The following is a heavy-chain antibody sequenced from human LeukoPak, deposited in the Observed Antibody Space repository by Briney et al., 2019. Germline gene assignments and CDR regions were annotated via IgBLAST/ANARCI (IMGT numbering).Heavy chain of an antibody. V-gene: IGHV1-69*13. CDR1: GGTFSSYA. CDR3: AAARLVWGYSYGYGLDY. Sequence: SVKVSCKASGGTFSSYAISWVRQAPGQGLEWMGGIIPIFGTANYAQKFQGRVTITADESTSTAYMELSSLRSEDTAVYYCAAARLVWGYSYGYGLDYWGQGTLVTVSS. D-gene: IGHD5-18*01. CDR2: IIPIFGTA. J-gene: IGHJ4*02.